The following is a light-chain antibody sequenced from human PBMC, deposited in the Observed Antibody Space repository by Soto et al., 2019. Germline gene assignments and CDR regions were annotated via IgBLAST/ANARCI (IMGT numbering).Light chain of an antibody. Sequence: VMTEYVLSLPVTLGQPPSISSRSSQCFVHGDGSTHVAWFQQRPGQSPRRLICRVSERDSWVPDRFSVSWSDTDFTLKISRVEAEEVGVDDGMQGSHRPPTFGQVTKVDI. J-gene: IGKJ1*01. CDR3: MQGSHRPPT. CDR2: RVS. CDR1: QCFVHGDGSTH. V-gene: IGKV2-30*02.